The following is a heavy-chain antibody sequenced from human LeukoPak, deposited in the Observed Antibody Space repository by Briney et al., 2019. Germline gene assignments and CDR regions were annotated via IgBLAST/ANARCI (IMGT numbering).Heavy chain of an antibody. D-gene: IGHD1-26*01. V-gene: IGHV4-59*08. J-gene: IGHJ4*02. CDR1: SASVTTHY. Sequence: SETLSLTCTVSSASVTTHYWAWIRQPQGKGLEWIGFVSKTGNTNYNPSLKSRVTISADTSKNIFSLKLRTLTAADTAVYFCARRGAPSKLYYFDSWGPGTLVIVSS. CDR2: VSKTGNT. CDR3: ARRGAPSKLYYFDS.